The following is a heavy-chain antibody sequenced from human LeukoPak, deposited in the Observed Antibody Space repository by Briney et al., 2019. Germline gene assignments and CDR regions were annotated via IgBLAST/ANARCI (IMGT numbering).Heavy chain of an antibody. V-gene: IGHV3-49*05. CDR3: TRESRPIYHFDSGGYWVVDY. J-gene: IGHJ4*02. CDR2: IRSIAYGGTT. D-gene: IGHD3-22*01. CDR1: GFTFGDYA. Sequence: KARGSLRLSCTASGFTFGDYAMSWFRQAPGKGLEWVGFIRSIAYGGTTEYAASVKGRFTISRDESKSIAYLQMNSLKTEDTAVYYCTRESRPIYHFDSGGYWVVDYWGQGTLITVSS.